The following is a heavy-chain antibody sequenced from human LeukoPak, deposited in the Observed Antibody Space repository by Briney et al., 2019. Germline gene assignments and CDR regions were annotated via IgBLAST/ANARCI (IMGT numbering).Heavy chain of an antibody. J-gene: IGHJ6*03. CDR2: ISYDGSNG. D-gene: IGHD3-22*01. Sequence: AGGSLRLSCAASGFTFSSYAMHWVRQAPGKGLEWVAVISYDGSNGYYADSVKGRFSISRDNSKNTLYLQMNSLRAEDTAVYYGHGYYNSEYYYYMDVWGKGTTVTISS. CDR3: HGYYNSEYYYYMDV. V-gene: IGHV3-30*04. CDR1: GFTFSSYA.